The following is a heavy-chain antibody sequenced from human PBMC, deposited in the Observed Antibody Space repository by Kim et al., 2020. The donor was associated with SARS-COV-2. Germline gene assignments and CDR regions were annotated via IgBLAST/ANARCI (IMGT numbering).Heavy chain of an antibody. CDR3: VSPDIVATKTNRDYYGMDV. Sequence: GRSLKISCKGSGSSFTSYWISWVSQMPGKGLEWMGRIDPSYSYTNYSPSFQGHVTILADNSISTAYLLWISLKASDTTMYYCVSPDIVATKTNRDYYGMDVWGQGTTVTVSS. CDR2: IDPSYSYT. CDR1: GSSFTSYW. V-gene: IGHV5-10-1*01. D-gene: IGHD5-12*01. J-gene: IGHJ6*02.